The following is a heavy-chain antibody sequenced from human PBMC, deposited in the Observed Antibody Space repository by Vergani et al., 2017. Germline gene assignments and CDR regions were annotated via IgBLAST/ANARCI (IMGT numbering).Heavy chain of an antibody. D-gene: IGHD3-10*01. CDR2: IRSKAYGGTT. CDR1: GFTFGAYA. J-gene: IGHJ4*02. CDR3: TRDFYEGGGSGSCSDFDY. Sequence: EVQLVESGGGLVQPGRSLRLSCTASGFTFGAYAMSWFRQAPGKGLEWVGFIRSKAYGGTTEYAASVKGRSTITRNDSKSIAYLQMNSLKTEDTAVYYCTRDFYEGGGSGSCSDFDYWGQGTLVTVSS. V-gene: IGHV3-49*03.